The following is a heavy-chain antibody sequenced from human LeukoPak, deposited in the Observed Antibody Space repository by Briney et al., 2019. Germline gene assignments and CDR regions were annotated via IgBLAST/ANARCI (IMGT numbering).Heavy chain of an antibody. CDR3: AREGASYYDSSGYPLFDY. V-gene: IGHV4-4*02. D-gene: IGHD3-22*01. CDR1: GGSISSSNW. Sequence: SETLSLTCAVSGGSISSSNWWSWVRQPPGKGLEWIGEIYHSGSTNYNPSLKSRVTISVDKSKNQFSLKLSSVTAADTAVYYCAREGASYYDSSGYPLFDYWGQGTLVTVSS. CDR2: IYHSGST. J-gene: IGHJ4*02.